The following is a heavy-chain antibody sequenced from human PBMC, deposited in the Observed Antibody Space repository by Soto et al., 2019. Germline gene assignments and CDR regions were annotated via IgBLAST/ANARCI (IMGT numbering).Heavy chain of an antibody. CDR3: ARMATFGSLNWFDT. CDR2: MNPGSGDT. V-gene: IGHV1-8*01. Sequence: ASVKVSCKASGYSFTNNDVTWVRQATGQGLEWMGWMNPGSGDTGYAKKFQGRVTMTRDISIATAYMELSSLRSDDTAIYYCARMATFGSLNWFDTWGQGTMVTVSS. CDR1: GYSFTNND. D-gene: IGHD3-16*01. J-gene: IGHJ5*02.